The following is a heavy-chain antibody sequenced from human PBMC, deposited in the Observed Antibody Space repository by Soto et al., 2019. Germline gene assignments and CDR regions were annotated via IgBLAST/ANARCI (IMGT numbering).Heavy chain of an antibody. V-gene: IGHV3-23*01. CDR3: AKDKVSSWYDIDY. CDR1: GFTFSNYA. CDR2: ISGSGGST. D-gene: IGHD6-13*01. J-gene: IGHJ4*02. Sequence: EVQLLESGGGLVQPGGSLRLSCAASGFTFSNYAVTWVRQAPGKGLEWVSTISGSGGSTYYADSVKGRFTISRDNSENTLYLQMNSLRAEDTAVYYCAKDKVSSWYDIDYWGQGTLVTVSS.